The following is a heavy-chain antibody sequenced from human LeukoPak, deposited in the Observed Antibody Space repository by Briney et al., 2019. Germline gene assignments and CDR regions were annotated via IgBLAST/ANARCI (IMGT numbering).Heavy chain of an antibody. V-gene: IGHV3-9*01. Sequence: GRSLRLSCAASGFIFDDYVMHWVRPPPGKGLEWVSGISWNSDSMGYADSVKGRFTISRDNAKNSLYLQINSLRAEDTAFYYCAKGKGGSSYFDFWGQGTLVTVSS. D-gene: IGHD3-16*01. CDR2: ISWNSDSM. CDR3: AKGKGGSSYFDF. J-gene: IGHJ4*02. CDR1: GFIFDDYV.